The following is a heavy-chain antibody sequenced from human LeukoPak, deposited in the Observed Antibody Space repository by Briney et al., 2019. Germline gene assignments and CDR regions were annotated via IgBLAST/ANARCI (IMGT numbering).Heavy chain of an antibody. D-gene: IGHD3-22*01. Sequence: PSETLSLTCTLSGGSVSSSSYYWGWIRQSPGKGLEWIGSIYYTGSTYYNPSLKSRVTMSVDTSKNQFSLKLSSVTAADTAVYYCARGKGYYYDSSGYSHRSAYWYFDLWGRGTLVTVSS. CDR3: ARGKGYYYDSSGYSHRSAYWYFDL. CDR1: GGSVSSSSYY. J-gene: IGHJ2*01. CDR2: IYYTGST. V-gene: IGHV4-39*07.